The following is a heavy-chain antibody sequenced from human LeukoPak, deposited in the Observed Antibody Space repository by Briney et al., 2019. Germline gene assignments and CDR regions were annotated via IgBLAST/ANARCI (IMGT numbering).Heavy chain of an antibody. CDR1: GFTFSSYA. CDR3: AKGSSSWYPFDY. CDR2: ISGGGDST. J-gene: IGHJ4*02. V-gene: IGHV3-23*01. D-gene: IGHD6-13*01. Sequence: GGSLRLSCAASGFTFSSYAMSWVRQAPGKGLECVSAISGGGDSTYFADSVKGRFTISRDNSKNTLYLHMNTLGAEDSAVYYCAKGSSSWYPFDYWGQGTLVTVSS.